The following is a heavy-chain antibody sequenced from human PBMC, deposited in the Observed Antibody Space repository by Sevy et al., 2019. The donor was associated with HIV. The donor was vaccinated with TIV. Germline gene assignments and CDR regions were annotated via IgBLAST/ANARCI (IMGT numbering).Heavy chain of an antibody. CDR2: MWYDGSNK. CDR3: GRDPLYCTTTSCHDDAFDI. D-gene: IGHD2-2*01. J-gene: IGHJ3*02. CDR1: GFTFSFYG. V-gene: IGHV3-33*01. Sequence: GGSLRLSCAASGFTFSFYGMHWVRQAPGKALEWVAVMWYDGSNKYYADSVKGRFTISRDNSKNTLYLQMNSLRAEDTAVYYCGRDPLYCTTTSCHDDAFDIWGQGTMVTVSS.